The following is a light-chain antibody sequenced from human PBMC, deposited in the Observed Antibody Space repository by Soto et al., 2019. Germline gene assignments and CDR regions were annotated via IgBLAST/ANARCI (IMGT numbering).Light chain of an antibody. CDR1: QSVSSN. J-gene: IGKJ4*01. V-gene: IGKV3-15*01. Sequence: EIVMTQSPATLSVSPGERATLSCRASQSVSSNLAWYQQKPGQAPRLLIYGASTRATGIAARFSGSGSGTEFTLTISSLQSEDFAGYYCQQYNNWPPRTFGGGTKVEIK. CDR2: GAS. CDR3: QQYNNWPPRT.